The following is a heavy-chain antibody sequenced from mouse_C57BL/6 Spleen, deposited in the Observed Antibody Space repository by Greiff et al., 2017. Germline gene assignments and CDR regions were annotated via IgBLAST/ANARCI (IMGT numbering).Heavy chain of an antibody. CDR1: GYSITSGYY. CDR2: KTYDGST. V-gene: IGHV3-6*01. J-gene: IGHJ2*01. D-gene: IGHD2-2*01. CDR3: ARVGVWLRQTGCDY. Sequence: VQLQQSGPGLVKPSPSLTLSCTVTGYSITSGYYWNWNRQFPGNKLEWMGNKTYDGSTNYNPSLKNQNSMTRDTSKNQFFLKLNSVTTEDTATYYGARVGVWLRQTGCDYWGQGTTLTVSS.